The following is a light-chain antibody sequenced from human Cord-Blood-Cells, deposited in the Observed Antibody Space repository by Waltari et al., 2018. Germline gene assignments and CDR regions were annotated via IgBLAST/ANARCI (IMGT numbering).Light chain of an antibody. CDR1: QSVSSSY. Sequence: EIVLTQSPGTLSLSPGERATLSCRASQSVSSSYLAWYQQKPGQAPRLLIYGASSRATCIPDRLSGSGSGTDFTLTISRLEPEDFAVYYCQQYGSSPLLTFGGGTKVEIK. V-gene: IGKV3-20*01. CDR3: QQYGSSPLLT. CDR2: GAS. J-gene: IGKJ4*01.